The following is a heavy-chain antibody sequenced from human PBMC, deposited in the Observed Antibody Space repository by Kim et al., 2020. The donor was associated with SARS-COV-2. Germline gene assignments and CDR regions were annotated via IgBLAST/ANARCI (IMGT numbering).Heavy chain of an antibody. CDR1: GFTFSSYA. V-gene: IGHV3-23*01. CDR2: ISGSGGST. Sequence: GGSLRLSCAASGFTFSSYAMSWVRQAPGKGLEWVSAISGSGGSTYYADSVKGRFTISRDNSKNTLYLQMNSLRAEDTAVYYCAKVGYRDIVVVPASWFDPWGQGNLVTVSS. CDR3: AKVGYRDIVVVPASWFDP. J-gene: IGHJ5*02. D-gene: IGHD2-2*01.